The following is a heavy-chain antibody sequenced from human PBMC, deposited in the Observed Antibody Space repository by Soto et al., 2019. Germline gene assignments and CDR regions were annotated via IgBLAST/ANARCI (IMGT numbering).Heavy chain of an antibody. CDR3: ARDGEQLVTFGMDV. CDR2: INPNSGGT. Sequence: ASVKVSCKASGGTFSSYAISWVRQAPGQGLEWMGWINPNSGGTNYAQKFQGWVTMTRDTSISTAYMELSRLRSDDTAVYYCARDGEQLVTFGMDVWGQGTTVTVSS. V-gene: IGHV1-2*04. J-gene: IGHJ6*02. D-gene: IGHD6-13*01. CDR1: GGTFSSYA.